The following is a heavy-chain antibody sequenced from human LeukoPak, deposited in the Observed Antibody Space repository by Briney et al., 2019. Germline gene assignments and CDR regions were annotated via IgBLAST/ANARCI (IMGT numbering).Heavy chain of an antibody. CDR1: GVTFSNYA. D-gene: IGHD4-17*01. J-gene: IGHJ4*02. Sequence: GGSLRLSCAASGVTFSNYAMSWVRQAPGKGLEWVSATRGIGGSTYYADSVKGRFTMSRDNSKNTLSLQMNSLRAEDTAVYYCARGVNDYGDYYFDYWGQGTLVTVSS. CDR3: ARGVNDYGDYYFDY. CDR2: TRGIGGST. V-gene: IGHV3-23*01.